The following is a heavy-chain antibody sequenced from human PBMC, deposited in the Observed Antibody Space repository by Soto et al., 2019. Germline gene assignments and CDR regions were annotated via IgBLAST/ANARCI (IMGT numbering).Heavy chain of an antibody. J-gene: IGHJ5*02. Sequence: ASVKVSCKVSGYTLTELSMHWVRQAPGKGLEWMGGIGPYNGDTNYAQKLQGRVTMTTDTSTSTAYMELRSLRSDDTAVYYCARGSYCSGGSCYTRRNNWFDPWGQGTLVTVSS. CDR1: GYTLTELS. V-gene: IGHV1-24*01. CDR3: ARGSYCSGGSCYTRRNNWFDP. D-gene: IGHD2-15*01. CDR2: IGPYNGDT.